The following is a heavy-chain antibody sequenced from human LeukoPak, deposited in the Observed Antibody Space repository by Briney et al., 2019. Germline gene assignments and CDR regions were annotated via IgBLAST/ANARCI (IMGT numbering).Heavy chain of an antibody. J-gene: IGHJ4*02. Sequence: SETLSLTCTVSGASISSSYWSWIRQPPGMGLEWIGYIHYTGTTNYNPSLKSRVTTSLDTSKNQFSLKLSSVTAADTAVYYCASFRVFAGFDYWGLGALVTVSS. V-gene: IGHV4-59*08. CDR1: GASISSSY. CDR3: ASFRVFAGFDY. CDR2: IHYTGTT.